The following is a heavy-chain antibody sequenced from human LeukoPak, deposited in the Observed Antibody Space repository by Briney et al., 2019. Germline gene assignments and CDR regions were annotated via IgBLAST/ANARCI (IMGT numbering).Heavy chain of an antibody. CDR2: INSDGSST. V-gene: IGHV3-74*01. CDR1: GCTFSSYW. J-gene: IGHJ6*03. D-gene: IGHD4-11*01. Sequence: GGSLRLSCAASGCTFSSYWMHWVRQAPGKGLVWVSRINSDGSSTSYADSVKGRFTISRDNAKNTLYLQMNSLRAEDTAVYYCARGLPYYYYMDVWGKGTTVTVSS. CDR3: ARGLPYYYYMDV.